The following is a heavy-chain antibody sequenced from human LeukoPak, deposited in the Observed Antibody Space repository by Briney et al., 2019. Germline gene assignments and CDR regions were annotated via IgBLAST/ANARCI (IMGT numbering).Heavy chain of an antibody. CDR1: GGSISSYY. V-gene: IGHV4-59*01. J-gene: IGHJ6*02. CDR2: IYYSGST. CDR3: ARGGYSYGLSSYYYGMDV. Sequence: SETLSLTCTVSGGSISSYYWSWIRQPPGKGLEWIGYIYYSGSTNYNPSLKSRVTISVDTSKNQFSPKLSSVTAADTAVYYCARGGYSYGLSSYYYGMDVWGQGTTVTVSS. D-gene: IGHD5-18*01.